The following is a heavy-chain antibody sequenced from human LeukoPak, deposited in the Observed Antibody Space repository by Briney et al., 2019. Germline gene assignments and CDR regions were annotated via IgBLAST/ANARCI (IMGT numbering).Heavy chain of an antibody. D-gene: IGHD2-2*01. V-gene: IGHV1-18*01. CDR2: ISAYNGNT. Sequence: ASVKVSCKASGYTFTSYGISWVRQAPGQGLEWMGWISAYNGNTNYAQKLQGRVTMTTDTSTSTAYMELRSLGSDDTAVYYCASPAVYCSSTSCYAHAFDIWGQGTMVTVSS. CDR3: ASPAVYCSSTSCYAHAFDI. CDR1: GYTFTSYG. J-gene: IGHJ3*02.